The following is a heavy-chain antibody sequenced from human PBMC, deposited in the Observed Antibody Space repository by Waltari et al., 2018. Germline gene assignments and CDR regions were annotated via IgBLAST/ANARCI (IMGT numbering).Heavy chain of an antibody. D-gene: IGHD1-26*01. J-gene: IGHJ4*02. CDR1: GGSFSGYY. Sequence: QVQLQQWGAGLLKPSETLSLTCAVYGGSFSGYYWSWIRQPPGKGLEWIGEINHSGSTNYNPSLKSRVIRSVDTSKNQFSLKLSSVTAADTAVYYCARVGATAYFDYWGQGTLVTVSS. CDR3: ARVGATAYFDY. V-gene: IGHV4-34*01. CDR2: INHSGST.